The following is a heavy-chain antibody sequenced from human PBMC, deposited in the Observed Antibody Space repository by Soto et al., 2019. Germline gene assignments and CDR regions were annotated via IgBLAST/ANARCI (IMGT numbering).Heavy chain of an antibody. Sequence: ASVKVSCKASGYTFTIYGISWVRQAPGQGLEWMGWISAYNGNTNYAQKLQGRVTMTTDTSTSTAYMELRSLRSDDTAVFYCARDGLVEGVLMNAFDIWGQGTMVTVS. J-gene: IGHJ3*02. CDR2: ISAYNGNT. V-gene: IGHV1-18*01. CDR3: ARDGLVEGVLMNAFDI. D-gene: IGHD3-9*01. CDR1: GYTFTIYG.